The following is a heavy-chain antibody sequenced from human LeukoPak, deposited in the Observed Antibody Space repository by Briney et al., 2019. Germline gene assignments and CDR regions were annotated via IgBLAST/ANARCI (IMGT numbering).Heavy chain of an antibody. CDR3: ARDEVPAAIEGNWFDP. J-gene: IGHJ5*02. CDR1: GGTFSSYA. V-gene: IGHV1-69*04. CDR2: IIPILGIA. Sequence: VASVKVSCKASGGTFSSYAISWVRQAPGQGLEWMGRIIPILGIANYAQKFQGRVTITADKSTSTAYMELSSLRSEDTAVYYCARDEVPAAIEGNWFDPWGQGTLVTVSS. D-gene: IGHD2-2*01.